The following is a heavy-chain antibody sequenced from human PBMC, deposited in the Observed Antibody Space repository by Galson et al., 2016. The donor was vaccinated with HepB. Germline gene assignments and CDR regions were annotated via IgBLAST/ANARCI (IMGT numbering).Heavy chain of an antibody. V-gene: IGHV3-23*01. CDR2: ISGSGGNT. J-gene: IGHJ4*02. Sequence: SLRLSCAASAFTFSNYAMTWVRQTPGRGLEWVSAISGSGGNTYYVDSVKGRFTISRDNAKNSLYLQMNSLRAEDTAVYYCARGVAVAGHYFDYWGQGTLVTVSS. CDR1: AFTFSNYA. D-gene: IGHD6-19*01. CDR3: ARGVAVAGHYFDY.